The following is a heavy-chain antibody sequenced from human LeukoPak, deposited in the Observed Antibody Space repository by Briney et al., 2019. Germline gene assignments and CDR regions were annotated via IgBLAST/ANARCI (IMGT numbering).Heavy chain of an antibody. V-gene: IGHV4-39*07. D-gene: IGHD6-19*01. CDR3: ARVVEWLVAPYLYYFDY. Sequence: SEALPLTCTVSGGSISSSSYYWGWIRQPPGKGLEWIGSIYYSGSTYYNPSLKSRVTISVDTSKNQFSLKLSSVTAADTAVYYCARVVEWLVAPYLYYFDYWGQGTLVTVSS. J-gene: IGHJ4*02. CDR2: IYYSGST. CDR1: GGSISSSSYY.